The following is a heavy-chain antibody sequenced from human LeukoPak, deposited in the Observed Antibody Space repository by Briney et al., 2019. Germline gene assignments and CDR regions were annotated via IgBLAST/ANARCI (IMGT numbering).Heavy chain of an antibody. CDR3: ARALIRRTVVTPGQYFQH. J-gene: IGHJ1*01. CDR2: ISYDGSNK. CDR1: GFTFSSYA. V-gene: IGHV3-30*04. D-gene: IGHD4-23*01. Sequence: GRSLRLSCAASGFTFSSYAMHWVRQAPGKGLEWVAVISYDGSNKYYADSVKGRFTISRDNSKDTLYLQMNSLRAEDTAVYYCARALIRRTVVTPGQYFQHWGQGTLVTVSS.